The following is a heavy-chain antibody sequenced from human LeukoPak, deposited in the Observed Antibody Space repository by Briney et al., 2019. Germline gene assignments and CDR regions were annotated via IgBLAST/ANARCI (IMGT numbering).Heavy chain of an antibody. Sequence: ASVKVSCKASGYTFTSYDINWVRQATGQGLEWMGWMNPNSGNTNYAQKLQGRVTMTTDTSTSTAYMELRSLRSDDTAVYYCARMVGATTTTQYFDYWGQGTLVTVSS. CDR2: MNPNSGNT. CDR3: ARMVGATTTTQYFDY. D-gene: IGHD1-26*01. J-gene: IGHJ4*02. V-gene: IGHV1-18*01. CDR1: GYTFTSYD.